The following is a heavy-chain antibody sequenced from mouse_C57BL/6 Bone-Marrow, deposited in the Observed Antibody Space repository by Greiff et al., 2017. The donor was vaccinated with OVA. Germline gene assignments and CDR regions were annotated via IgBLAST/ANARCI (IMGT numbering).Heavy chain of an antibody. V-gene: IGHV1-81*01. J-gene: IGHJ4*01. Sequence: QVQLQQSGAELARPGASVKLSCKASGYTFTSYGISWVKQRTGQGLEWIGEIYPRSGNTYYNEKFKGKATLTADKSSSTAYMVLRSLTSEDSAVYFCAVFTTVVGGAMDYWGQGTSVTVSS. CDR1: GYTFTSYG. CDR3: AVFTTVVGGAMDY. D-gene: IGHD1-1*01. CDR2: IYPRSGNT.